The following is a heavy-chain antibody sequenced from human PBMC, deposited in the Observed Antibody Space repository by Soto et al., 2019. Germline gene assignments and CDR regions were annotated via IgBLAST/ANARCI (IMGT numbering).Heavy chain of an antibody. Sequence: PSETLSLTCTVSGGSVSPYYWSWIRQPPGKGLEWIGYIYSFGSTNYNASLESRVSMSVDTSKNQVSLKLTSVTVADTAVYYCARREYSGYGYFDYWGQGTLVTVSS. J-gene: IGHJ4*02. V-gene: IGHV4-4*09. CDR2: IYSFGST. D-gene: IGHD5-12*01. CDR3: ARREYSGYGYFDY. CDR1: GGSVSPYY.